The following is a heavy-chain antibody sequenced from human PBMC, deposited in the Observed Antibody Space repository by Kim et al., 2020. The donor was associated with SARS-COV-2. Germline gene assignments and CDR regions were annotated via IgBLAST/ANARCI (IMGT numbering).Heavy chain of an antibody. V-gene: IGHV3-33*01. J-gene: IGHJ4*02. CDR3: AREYYYDSSGYQADY. CDR2: IWYDGSNK. Sequence: GGSLRLSCAASGFTFSSYGMHWVRQAPGKGLEWVAVIWYDGSNKYYADSVKGRFTISRDNSKNTLYLQMNSLRAEDTAVYYCAREYYYDSSGYQADYWGQGTLVTVSS. D-gene: IGHD3-22*01. CDR1: GFTFSSYG.